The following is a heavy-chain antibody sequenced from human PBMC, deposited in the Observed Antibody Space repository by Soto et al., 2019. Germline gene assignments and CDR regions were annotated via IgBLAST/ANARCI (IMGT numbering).Heavy chain of an antibody. CDR2: LDQSGGT. CDR1: GDSLRGQS. D-gene: IGHD1-7*01. CDR3: ARYEYGNSLYGVDV. J-gene: IGHJ6*02. Sequence: PSETLSLTCAVVGDSLRGQSWNWIRQSPGKGLEWIGELDQSGGTNYNPSLKSRAIISDDTSKNLFSLELTSVTAADTALYFCARYEYGNSLYGVDVWGQGTRVTVSS. V-gene: IGHV4-34*01.